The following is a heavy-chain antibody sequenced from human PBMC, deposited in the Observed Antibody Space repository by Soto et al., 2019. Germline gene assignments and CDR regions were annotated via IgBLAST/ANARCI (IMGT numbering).Heavy chain of an antibody. Sequence: GGSLILSCAASGFTFSSYWMSWVRQAPGKGLEWVANIKQDGSEKYYVDSVKGRFTISRDNAKNSLYLQMNSLRAEDTAVYYCAREWGRDYYFWSGYDYGMDVWGQGTTVTVAS. CDR1: GFTFSSYW. V-gene: IGHV3-7*03. CDR2: IKQDGSEK. CDR3: AREWGRDYYFWSGYDYGMDV. D-gene: IGHD3-3*01. J-gene: IGHJ6*02.